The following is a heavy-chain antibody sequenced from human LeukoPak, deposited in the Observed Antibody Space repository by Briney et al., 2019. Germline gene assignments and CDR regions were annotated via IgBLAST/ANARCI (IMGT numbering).Heavy chain of an antibody. D-gene: IGHD4-17*01. Sequence: SETLSLTCTVSGGSISSYYWSWIRQPAGKGLEWIGRIYTSGSTNYNPSLKSRVTMSVDTSKNQFSLKLSSVTAADTAVYYCARVPYTTVTTPYYFDYWGQGTLVTVSS. V-gene: IGHV4-4*07. CDR2: IYTSGST. J-gene: IGHJ4*02. CDR1: GGSISSYY. CDR3: ARVPYTTVTTPYYFDY.